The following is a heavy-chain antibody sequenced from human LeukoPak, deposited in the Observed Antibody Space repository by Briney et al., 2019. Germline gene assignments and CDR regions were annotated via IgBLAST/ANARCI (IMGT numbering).Heavy chain of an antibody. CDR1: GFTFSGSA. J-gene: IGHJ6*03. CDR2: IRSTANGYAT. V-gene: IGHV3-73*01. CDR3: TRHKGSNVQAYYYYMDV. D-gene: IGHD3-10*02. Sequence: GGSLRLSCAASGFTFSGSALHWVRQASGKGLEWVGRIRSTANGYATAYAASVKGRFTISRDDSKNTAYLQMNSLKTEDTAVYYCTRHKGSNVQAYYYYMDVWGKGTTVTVSS.